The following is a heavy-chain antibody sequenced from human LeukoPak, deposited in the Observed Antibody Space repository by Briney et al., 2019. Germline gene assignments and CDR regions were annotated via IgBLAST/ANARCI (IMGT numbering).Heavy chain of an antibody. CDR3: ARGTGVYSNDDFDY. CDR1: GYTFTGYY. J-gene: IGHJ4*02. V-gene: IGHV1-2*02. CDR2: INPNSGGT. D-gene: IGHD4-11*01. Sequence: GASVTVSCKASGYTFTGYYMHWVRQAPGQGLEWMGWINPNSGGTNYAQKFQGRVTMTRDTSISTAYMELSRLRSDDTAVYYCARGTGVYSNDDFDYWGQGTLVTVSS.